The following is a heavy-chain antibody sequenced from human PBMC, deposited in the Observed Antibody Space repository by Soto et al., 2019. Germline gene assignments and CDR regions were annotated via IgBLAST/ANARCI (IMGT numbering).Heavy chain of an antibody. CDR3: ARDKGFQGEYSYGEGFMYGMDV. V-gene: IGHV3-33*01. J-gene: IGHJ6*02. Sequence: SCAASGFTFSSYGMHWVRQAPGKGLEWVAVIWYDGSNKYYADSVKGRFTISRDNSKNTLYLQMNSLRAEDTAVYYCARDKGFQGEYSYGEGFMYGMDVWGQGTTVTVSS. CDR1: GFTFSSYG. CDR2: IWYDGSNK. D-gene: IGHD5-18*01.